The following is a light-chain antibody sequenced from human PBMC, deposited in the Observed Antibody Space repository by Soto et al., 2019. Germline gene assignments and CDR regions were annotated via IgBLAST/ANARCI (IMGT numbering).Light chain of an antibody. J-gene: IGKJ1*01. V-gene: IGKV3-15*01. Sequence: EIVMTQSTATLSVSPGERATLSCRASQSVSSNLAWYQQKRGQAPRLLIYGASTRATGIPARFSGSGSGTEFTLTISSLQSEDFAVYYCQQYNNWPPWTFGQGTKVEIK. CDR2: GAS. CDR1: QSVSSN. CDR3: QQYNNWPPWT.